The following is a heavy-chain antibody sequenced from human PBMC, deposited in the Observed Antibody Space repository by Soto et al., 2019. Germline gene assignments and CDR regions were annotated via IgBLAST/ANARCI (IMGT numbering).Heavy chain of an antibody. Sequence: VQLVQSGAEVKKPGASVRISCTASGISYTTYPIHWVRQAPGQGLEWMGWINAGNGDTRYSQSFQGRVTLTTDTSATTTYMDLSSLTSEDTSISYCARAISGYVTWGQGTLVTVSS. D-gene: IGHD5-12*01. CDR2: INAGNGDT. CDR1: GISYTTYP. V-gene: IGHV1-3*01. J-gene: IGHJ4*02. CDR3: ARAISGYVT.